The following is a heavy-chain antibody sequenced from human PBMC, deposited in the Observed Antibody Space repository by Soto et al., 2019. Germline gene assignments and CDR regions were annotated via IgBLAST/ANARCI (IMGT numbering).Heavy chain of an antibody. D-gene: IGHD3-22*01. V-gene: IGHV3-23*01. CDR3: AKVDYDSSGYYSDFDY. J-gene: IGHJ4*02. CDR2: ISGSGANT. Sequence: PGGSLRLSCAASGFTFSSYAMSWVRQAPGKGLEWVSAISGSGANTYYADSVKGRFTISRDNSKNTLSLQMSSLRAEDTAVYYCAKVDYDSSGYYSDFDYWGQGALVTVSS. CDR1: GFTFSSYA.